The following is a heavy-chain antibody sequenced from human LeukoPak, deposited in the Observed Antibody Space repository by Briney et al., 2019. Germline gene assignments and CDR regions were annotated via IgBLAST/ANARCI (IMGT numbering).Heavy chain of an antibody. V-gene: IGHV5-51*01. CDR2: INPADSDT. D-gene: IGHD5-24*01. CDR1: GYNIATYW. Sequence: GESLKISCRGTGYNIATYWIAWVRQMPGRGLEWMGIINPADSDTRYSPSFRGRVTISADKSISTAYLQWSSLKASDTAMYYCARPSPLNRRDGYNLGYWGQGTLVTVSS. J-gene: IGHJ4*02. CDR3: ARPSPLNRRDGYNLGY.